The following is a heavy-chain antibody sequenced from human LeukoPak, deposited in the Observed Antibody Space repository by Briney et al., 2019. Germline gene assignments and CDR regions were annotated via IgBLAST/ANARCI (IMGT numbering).Heavy chain of an antibody. CDR3: ARDGSVLDAFDI. V-gene: IGHV4-59*01. CDR2: IYYSGST. CDR1: GGSISSYY. D-gene: IGHD5/OR15-5a*01. Sequence: SETLSLTCTVSGGSISSYYRSWIRQPPGKGLEWIGYIYYSGSTNYNPSLKSRVTISVDTSKNQFSLKLSSMTAADTAVYYCARDGSVLDAFDIWGQGTMVTVSS. J-gene: IGHJ3*02.